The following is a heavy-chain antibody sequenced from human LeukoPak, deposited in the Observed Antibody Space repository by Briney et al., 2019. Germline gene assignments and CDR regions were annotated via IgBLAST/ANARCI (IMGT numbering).Heavy chain of an antibody. J-gene: IGHJ5*02. V-gene: IGHV4-34*01. Sequence: SETLSLTCAVYGGSFSGYYWSWIRQPPGKGLEWIGEINHSGSTNYNPSLKSRVTISVDTSKNQFSLKLSSVTAADTAVYYCARLTTVIKRGAWFDPWGQGTLVTVSS. CDR2: INHSGST. CDR3: ARLTTVIKRGAWFDP. CDR1: GGSFSGYY. D-gene: IGHD4-17*01.